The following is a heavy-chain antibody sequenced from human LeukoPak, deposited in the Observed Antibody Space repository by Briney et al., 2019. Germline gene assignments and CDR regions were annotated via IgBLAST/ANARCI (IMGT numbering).Heavy chain of an antibody. CDR2: FSTYNGNK. V-gene: IGHV1-18*01. J-gene: IGHJ4*02. CDR1: GYTFTSYA. D-gene: IGHD2-21*01. CDR3: ARGSGGGEPNDY. Sequence: ASVKVSCKVSGYTFTSYAITWLRQAPGQGPEWMGWFSTYNGNKNYAQKFQGRVTMTADTSTSTAYMELKNLESDDTAVYYCARGSGGGEPNDYWGQGTLVTVSS.